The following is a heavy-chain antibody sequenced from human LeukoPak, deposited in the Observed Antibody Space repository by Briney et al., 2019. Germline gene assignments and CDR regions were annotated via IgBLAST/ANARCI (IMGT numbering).Heavy chain of an antibody. CDR3: ARGLGTKGYFNF. D-gene: IGHD2-15*01. V-gene: IGHV4-59*01. CDR1: GGSISSYY. CDR2: ISNSGST. J-gene: IGHJ4*02. Sequence: PSETLSLTCTVSGGSISSYYWSWIRQPPGKGLEGIGCISNSGSTNYNPSLESRVTISVDTSKNQFSLKLASVTAADTAVYYCARGLGTKGYFNFWGQGTLVTVSS.